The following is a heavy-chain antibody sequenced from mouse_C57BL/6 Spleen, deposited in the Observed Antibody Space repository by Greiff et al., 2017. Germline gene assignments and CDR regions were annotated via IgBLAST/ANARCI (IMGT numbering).Heavy chain of an antibody. Sequence: QVQLQQSGPGLVQPSQSLSITCTVSGFSLTSYGVHWVRQSPGKGLEWLGVIWRGGSTDYNAAFMSRLSITKDNSKSQVFFKMNSLQADDTAIYYCAKNPYDYDEGYAMDYWGQGTSVTVSS. CDR1: GFSLTSYG. D-gene: IGHD2-4*01. J-gene: IGHJ4*01. V-gene: IGHV2-5*01. CDR2: IWRGGST. CDR3: AKNPYDYDEGYAMDY.